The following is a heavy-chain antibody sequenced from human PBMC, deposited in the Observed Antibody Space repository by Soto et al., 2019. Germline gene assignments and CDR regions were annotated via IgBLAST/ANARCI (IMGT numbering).Heavy chain of an antibody. CDR3: ARDAIRTNYYFWSGYYGPDFDY. CDR1: GYTFTGYY. Sequence: ASVKVSCKASGYTFTGYYMHWVRQAPGQGLEWMGWINPNSGGTNYAQKFQGRVTMTRDTSMSTAYMELSSLRSEDTAVYYCARDAIRTNYYFWSGYYGPDFDYWGQGTLVTVAS. CDR2: INPNSGGT. J-gene: IGHJ4*02. D-gene: IGHD3-3*01. V-gene: IGHV1-2*02.